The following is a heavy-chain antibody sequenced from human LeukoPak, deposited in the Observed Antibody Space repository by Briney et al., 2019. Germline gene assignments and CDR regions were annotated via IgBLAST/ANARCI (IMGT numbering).Heavy chain of an antibody. V-gene: IGHV4-4*02. CDR2: IYRSGST. D-gene: IGHD2/OR15-2a*01. CDR3: ARSSAFLREGFDY. CDR1: GAPINSGSW. J-gene: IGHJ4*02. Sequence: SETLSLTCAVSGAPINSGSWWSWVRQPPGKGLEWIGEIYRSGSTNYNPSLQSRVTVSLDTSKNQFSLKLTSVTAADTAAYHCARSSAFLREGFDYWGQGTLVTVSS.